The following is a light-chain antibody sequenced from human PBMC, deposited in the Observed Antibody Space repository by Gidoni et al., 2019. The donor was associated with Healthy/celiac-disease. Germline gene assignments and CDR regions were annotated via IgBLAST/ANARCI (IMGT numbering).Light chain of an antibody. J-gene: IGKJ3*01. CDR2: WAS. V-gene: IGKV4-1*01. CDR1: QSVLYSSNNKNY. CDR3: QQYYSAPLT. Sequence: DIVMTKSPDPLAVSLGERATINCKSSQSVLYSSNNKNYLAWYQQKPGQPPKLLIYWASTRESGVPDRFSGSGSGTDFTLTISSLQAEDVAVYYCQQYYSAPLTFGPGTKVDIK.